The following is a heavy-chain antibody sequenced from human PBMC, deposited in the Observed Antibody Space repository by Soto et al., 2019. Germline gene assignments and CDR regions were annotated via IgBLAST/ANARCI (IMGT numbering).Heavy chain of an antibody. CDR3: ARRLKYYDILTGYYHHFDY. J-gene: IGHJ4*02. CDR2: IYYSGST. V-gene: IGHV4-39*01. Sequence: QLQLQESGPGLVKPSETLSLTCTVSGGSISSSSYYWGWIRQPPGKGLEWIGSIYYSGSTYYNPALKRRVTLSVDTSKNQFSLKLSSVTAADTAVYYCARRLKYYDILTGYYHHFDYWGQGTLVTVSS. CDR1: GGSISSSSYY. D-gene: IGHD3-9*01.